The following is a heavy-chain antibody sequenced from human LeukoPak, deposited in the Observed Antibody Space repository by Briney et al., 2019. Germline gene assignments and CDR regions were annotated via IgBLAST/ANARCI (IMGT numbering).Heavy chain of an antibody. D-gene: IGHD2-2*01. CDR1: GSTFSNYW. CDR3: ARALKEVPAATTSYYFDY. V-gene: IGHV3-7*01. CDR2: INQVGSET. J-gene: IGHJ4*02. Sequence: PGGSLRLSCAASGSTFSNYWMNWVRQAPGKGLEWVANINQVGSETYYVDSVKGRFTISRDNAKNSLYLQMNSLRAEDTAVYYCARALKEVPAATTSYYFDYWGQGTLVTVSS.